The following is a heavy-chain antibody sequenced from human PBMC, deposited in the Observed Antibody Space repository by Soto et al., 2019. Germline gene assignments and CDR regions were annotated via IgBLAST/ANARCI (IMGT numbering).Heavy chain of an antibody. V-gene: IGHV4-61*01. CDR2: IYYSGST. CDR1: GGSVSSGSYY. CDR3: ARDGVVGATGMSYYYYYGMDV. J-gene: IGHJ6*02. Sequence: PSETLSLTCTVSGGSVSSGSYYWSWIRQPPGKGLEWIGYIYYSGSTNYNPSLKSRVTISVDTSKNQFSLKLSSVTAADTAVYYCARDGVVGATGMSYYYYYGMDVWGQGTTVTVSS. D-gene: IGHD1-26*01.